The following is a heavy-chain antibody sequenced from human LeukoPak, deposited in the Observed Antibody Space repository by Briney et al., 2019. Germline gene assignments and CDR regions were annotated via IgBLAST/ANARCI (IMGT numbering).Heavy chain of an antibody. V-gene: IGHV4-59*01. CDR3: ASGSHYYYYYYGMDV. D-gene: IGHD1-26*01. J-gene: IGHJ6*02. Sequence: SETLSLTCTVSGGSISSYYWSWIRQPPGKGLEWIGYIYYSGSTNYNPSLKSRVTISVDTSKNQFSLKLSSVTAADTAVYYCASGSHYYYYYYGMDVWGQGTTVTVSS. CDR2: IYYSGST. CDR1: GGSISSYY.